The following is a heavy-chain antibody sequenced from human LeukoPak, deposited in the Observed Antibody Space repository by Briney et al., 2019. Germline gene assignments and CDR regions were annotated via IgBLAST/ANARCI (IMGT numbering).Heavy chain of an antibody. CDR2: INHSGST. D-gene: IGHD3-3*01. Sequence: TSETLSLTCAVYGGSFSGYYWSWIRQPPGKGLEWIGEINHSGSTNYNPSLKSRVTISVDTSKNQFSLKLSSVTAADTAVYYCARGGGGAWPTIFGVVVNAPTNRHYYYYMDVWGKGTTVTVSS. CDR3: ARGGGGAWPTIFGVVVNAPTNRHYYYYMDV. V-gene: IGHV4-34*01. CDR1: GGSFSGYY. J-gene: IGHJ6*03.